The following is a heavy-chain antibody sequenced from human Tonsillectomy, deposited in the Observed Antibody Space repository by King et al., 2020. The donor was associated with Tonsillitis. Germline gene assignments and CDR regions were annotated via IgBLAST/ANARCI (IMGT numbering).Heavy chain of an antibody. V-gene: IGHV1-69*01. CDR1: GDTFSSYA. Sequence: VQLVESGAEVKKPGSAVKASCKASGDTFSSYAISWVRQAPGQGLEWMGGIIPIFGTTNYAQKFPGRVTITADESTSTAYMELSSLRSEDTAVYYCARGGGVPAAKRAYYYDYDMDVWGQGTTVTVSS. J-gene: IGHJ6*02. D-gene: IGHD2-2*01. CDR2: IIPIFGTT. CDR3: ARGGGVPAAKRAYYYDYDMDV.